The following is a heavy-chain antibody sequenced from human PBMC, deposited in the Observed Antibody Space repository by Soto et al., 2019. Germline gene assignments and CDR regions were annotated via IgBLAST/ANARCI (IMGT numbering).Heavy chain of an antibody. V-gene: IGHV4-59*08. CDR2: ISNSGST. J-gene: IGHJ4*02. CDR3: ASRDPGTSVDY. D-gene: IGHD1-7*01. CDR1: GVSFSSYY. Sequence: SETLSLTCTVSGVSFSSYYWTWIRQPPGKGLEWIGYISNSGSTNYNPSLKSRVTISLDKSENQFSLKVTSLTAADTAVYYCASRDPGTSVDYWGQGTLVTVSS.